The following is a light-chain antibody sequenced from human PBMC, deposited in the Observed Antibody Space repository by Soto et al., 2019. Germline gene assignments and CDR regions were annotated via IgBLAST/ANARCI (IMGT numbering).Light chain of an antibody. Sequence: QSALTQPASVSGAPGQSIAISCTGTSSDVGSINFVSWYQQHPGKVPKLIIYEVSNRPSGVSSRFSGSKSGDTASLIISGLQAEDEADYYCLSWTTRRALVFGGGTQLTVL. J-gene: IGLJ2*01. CDR1: SSDVGSINF. CDR2: EVS. V-gene: IGLV2-14*01. CDR3: LSWTTRRALV.